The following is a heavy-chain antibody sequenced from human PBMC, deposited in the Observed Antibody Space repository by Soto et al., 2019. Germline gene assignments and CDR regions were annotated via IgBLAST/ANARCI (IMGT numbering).Heavy chain of an antibody. CDR1: GGSFSGYY. J-gene: IGHJ5*02. Sequence: QVQLQQWGAGLLKPSETLSLTCAVYGGSFSGYYWSWIRQPPGKGLAWIGEINHSGSTNYNPSLKSRVTISVDTSKNQFSLKLSSVTAADTAVYYCARGRGIAVARRWFDPWGQGTLVTVSS. CDR3: ARGRGIAVARRWFDP. CDR2: INHSGST. D-gene: IGHD6-19*01. V-gene: IGHV4-34*01.